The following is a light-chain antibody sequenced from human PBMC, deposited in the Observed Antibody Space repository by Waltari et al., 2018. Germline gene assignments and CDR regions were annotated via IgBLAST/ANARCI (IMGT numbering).Light chain of an antibody. CDR1: YNDRND. V-gene: IGKV3-11*01. CDR3: QQRSSWPWT. CDR2: AAS. J-gene: IGKJ1*01. Sequence: SYNDRNDLAWYQQKPGQRPRLLIYAASTRDTGIPARFSGSGSETDFTLTISSLEAEDFAVYYCQQRSSWPWTFGQGTKVDVK.